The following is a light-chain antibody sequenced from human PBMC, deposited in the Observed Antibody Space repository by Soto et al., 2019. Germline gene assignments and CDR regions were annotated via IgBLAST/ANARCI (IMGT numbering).Light chain of an antibody. J-gene: IGLJ1*01. Sequence: QSALTQPPSASGSPGQSVTISCTGTSSDVGGYNYVSWYQQHPGKVPKLMVYEVNKRPSGVPDRFSGSKSGNTASLTVSGLQAEDEADYYCTSYAGGTSVFGTGTKLTVL. CDR2: EVN. CDR3: TSYAGGTSV. CDR1: SSDVGGYNY. V-gene: IGLV2-8*01.